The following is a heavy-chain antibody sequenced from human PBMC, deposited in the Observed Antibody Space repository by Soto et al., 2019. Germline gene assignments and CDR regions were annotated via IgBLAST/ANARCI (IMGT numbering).Heavy chain of an antibody. V-gene: IGHV1-69*01. CDR3: ARGREQPPVGLYYDA. Sequence: QVQLVQSGAEVKKPGSSVKVSCTASGDAFTNYIFDWVRQAPGQDLEWMGGIFPMFGTPNYAQTIKDRVLISADVSTGTPYYSLTSLRFHETAWDYWARGREQPPVGLYYDAWGEGARVTVSS. CDR1: GDAFTNYI. CDR2: IFPMFGTP. D-gene: IGHD3-22*01. J-gene: IGHJ4*02.